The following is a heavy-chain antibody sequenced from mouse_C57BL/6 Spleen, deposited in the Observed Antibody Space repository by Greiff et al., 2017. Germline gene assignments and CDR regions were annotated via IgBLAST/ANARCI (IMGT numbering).Heavy chain of an antibody. J-gene: IGHJ4*01. D-gene: IGHD2-1*01. CDR2: IRNKANNHAT. Sequence: EVMLVESGGGLVQPGGSLKLSCDASGFTFSDDWMDWVRQSPGKGLEWVAEIRNKANNHATYYAESVKGRFTISRDESKSSVYLQMNSLRAADTCIYDWTRSTMRAMDYWGQGTSVTVSS. CDR1: GFTFSDDW. V-gene: IGHV6-6*01. CDR3: TRSTMRAMDY.